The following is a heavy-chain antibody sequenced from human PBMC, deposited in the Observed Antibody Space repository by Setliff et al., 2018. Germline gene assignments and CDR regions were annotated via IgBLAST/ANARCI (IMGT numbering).Heavy chain of an antibody. CDR2: ICYSGST. J-gene: IGHJ3*02. V-gene: IGHV4-31*03. CDR3: ARDPLTTNRRRAFDI. Sequence: SETLSLTCTVSGGSISSGGHYWSWIRQHPGKGLEWIGYICYSGSTYYNPSLKSRVTISVDTSKNQFSLKLSSVTAADTAVYYCARDPLTTNRRRAFDIWGQGTMVTVSS. CDR1: GGSISSGGHY. D-gene: IGHD4-17*01.